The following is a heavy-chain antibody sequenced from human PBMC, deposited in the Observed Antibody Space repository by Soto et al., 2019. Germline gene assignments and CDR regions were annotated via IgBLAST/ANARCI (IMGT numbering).Heavy chain of an antibody. CDR1: GYTFSSHN. D-gene: IGHD3-16*01. J-gene: IGHJ3*02. CDR3: ARVTLGYVDGFDI. CDR2: ISGYSGNT. V-gene: IGHV1-18*01. Sequence: QVQLVQSGGEVKKPGASVKVSCKASGYTFSSHNINWVRQAPGQGLEWMGWISGYSGNTNYAPTFQGRFTMTTDTSAITGYMELRSLASDDTAMYYCARVTLGYVDGFDIWGQVTMVTVS.